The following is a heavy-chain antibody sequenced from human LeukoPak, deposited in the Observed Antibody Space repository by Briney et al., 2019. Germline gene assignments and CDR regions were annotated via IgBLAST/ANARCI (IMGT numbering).Heavy chain of an antibody. J-gene: IGHJ2*01. V-gene: IGHV4-59*01. Sequence: SETLSLTCTVSGVSLSSYYWSWIRQPPGKGLEWIWYIYYSGSANYNPSLRSRVTISVDTYNNQFSLMLSSVTAAATAVYYCAIGRRVPDATYWYFDLWGRGTLVTVSS. CDR1: GVSLSSYY. CDR3: AIGRRVPDATYWYFDL. D-gene: IGHD2-2*01. CDR2: IYYSGSA.